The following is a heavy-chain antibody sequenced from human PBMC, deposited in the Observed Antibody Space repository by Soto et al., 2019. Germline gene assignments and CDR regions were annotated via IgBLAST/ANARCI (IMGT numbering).Heavy chain of an antibody. Sequence: PSETLSLTGAVYGGSFSGYYWSWIRQPPGKGLEGIGEINHSGSTNYNLSLKSRVTISVDTSKNQFSLKLSSVTAADTAVYYCARGGMGYMKQWLVRSHYGMDVWGQGTTVTVSS. CDR1: GGSFSGYY. V-gene: IGHV4-34*01. CDR3: ARGGMGYMKQWLVRSHYGMDV. D-gene: IGHD6-19*01. J-gene: IGHJ6*02. CDR2: INHSGST.